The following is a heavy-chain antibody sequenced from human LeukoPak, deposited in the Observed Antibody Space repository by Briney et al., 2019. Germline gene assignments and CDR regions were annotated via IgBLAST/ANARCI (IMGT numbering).Heavy chain of an antibody. Sequence: GESLKISCETSGYTFRSNWIAWVRQVPGKGLEWMGIIYPGDSDTKYSPSFEGQVTISVDKSISTAYLQWSSLKASDTAMYYCVGLGTTATMTRFDYWGQGTLVTVSS. D-gene: IGHD1-1*01. CDR2: IYPGDSDT. CDR3: VGLGTTATMTRFDY. V-gene: IGHV5-51*01. J-gene: IGHJ4*02. CDR1: GYTFRSNW.